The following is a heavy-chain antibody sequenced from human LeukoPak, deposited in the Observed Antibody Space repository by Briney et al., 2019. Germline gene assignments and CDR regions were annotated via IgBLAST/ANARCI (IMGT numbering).Heavy chain of an antibody. J-gene: IGHJ2*01. CDR2: IYSNGNT. Sequence: SETLSLTCAVSGASINNNYWTWVRQPPGKGLEWIGYIYSNGNTNYNPSLKGRVTMSIETSKNQFSLQLPSVTAADTAVYCCASGTFDGPLYGTYWYFHVWGRGTLVTVSS. D-gene: IGHD1-14*01. V-gene: IGHV4-59*01. CDR1: GASINNNY. CDR3: ASGTFDGPLYGTYWYFHV.